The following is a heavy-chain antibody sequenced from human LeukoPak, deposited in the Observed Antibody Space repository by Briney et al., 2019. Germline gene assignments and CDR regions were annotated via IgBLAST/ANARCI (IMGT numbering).Heavy chain of an antibody. V-gene: IGHV1-8*01. CDR3: ARVTGSIDY. D-gene: IGHD1-26*01. CDR2: MNPKSGNT. J-gene: IGHJ4*02. CDR1: GYTFTSYD. Sequence: GASVNVSCKASGYTFTSYDINWVRQAAGQGLEWMGWMNPKSGNTGYAQKFQGRVTMTRDTSISTAYMELGSLRSEDTAVYYCARVTGSIDYWGQGTLVTVSS.